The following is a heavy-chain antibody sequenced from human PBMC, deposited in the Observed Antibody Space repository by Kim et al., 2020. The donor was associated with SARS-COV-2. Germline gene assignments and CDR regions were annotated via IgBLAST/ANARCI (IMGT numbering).Heavy chain of an antibody. CDR2: INAGNGNT. J-gene: IGHJ4*02. CDR3: ARDFTSGRSWDNIDY. V-gene: IGHV1-3*01. CDR1: GYTFTSYA. D-gene: IGHD6-13*01. Sequence: ASVKVSCKASGYTFTSYAMHWVRQAPGQRLEWMGWINAGNGNTKYSQKFQGRVTITRDTSASTAYMELSSLRSEDTAVYYCARDFTSGRSWDNIDYWGQGTLVTVSS.